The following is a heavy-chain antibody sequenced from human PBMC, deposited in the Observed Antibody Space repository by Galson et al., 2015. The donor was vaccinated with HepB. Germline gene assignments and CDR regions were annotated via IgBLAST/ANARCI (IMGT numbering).Heavy chain of an antibody. J-gene: IGHJ4*02. V-gene: IGHV2-70*11. CDR1: GFPLSTSGMS. CDR2: IDWDDYK. CDR3: ARTTSGDYSSAFGVIDY. D-gene: IGHD6-25*01. Sequence: PALVKPTHTLTLTCTFSGFPLSTSGMSVSWIRQPPGKALEWLGRIDWDDYKYYTTSLKTRLTIAKDTSKNQVVLTMTYMDPVDTGTYYCARTTSGDYSSAFGVIDYWGQGTRVTVSS.